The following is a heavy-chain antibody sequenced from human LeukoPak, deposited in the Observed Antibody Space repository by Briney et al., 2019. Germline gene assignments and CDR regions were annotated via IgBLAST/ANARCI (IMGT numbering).Heavy chain of an antibody. CDR2: IYHSGST. CDR3: ARDPLRWWGSYRRGSYYFDY. J-gene: IGHJ4*02. Sequence: PSGTLSLTCAVSGGSISSSNWWSWVRQPPGKGLEWIGEIYHSGSTNYNPSLKSRVTISVDTSKNQFSLKLSSVTAADTAVYYCARDPLRWWGSYRRGSYYFDYWGQGTLVTVSS. V-gene: IGHV4-4*02. D-gene: IGHD3-16*02. CDR1: GGSISSSNW.